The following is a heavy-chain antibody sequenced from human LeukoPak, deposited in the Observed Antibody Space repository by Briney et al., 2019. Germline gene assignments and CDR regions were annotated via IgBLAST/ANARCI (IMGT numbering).Heavy chain of an antibody. D-gene: IGHD1-26*01. CDR3: ARGGSYLSAFDI. J-gene: IGHJ3*02. V-gene: IGHV3-23*01. CDR1: GFTFSSYA. CDR2: IGGSGGST. Sequence: AGGSLRLSCAASGFTFSSYAMSWVRQAPGKGLEWVSAIGGSGGSTYYADSVKGRFTISRDNSKNTLYLQMNSLRAEDTAVYYCARGGSYLSAFDIWGQGTMVTVSS.